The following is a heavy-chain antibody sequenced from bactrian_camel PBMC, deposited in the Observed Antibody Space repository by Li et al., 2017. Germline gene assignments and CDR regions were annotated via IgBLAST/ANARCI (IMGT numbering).Heavy chain of an antibody. CDR2: ISSDGTNT. J-gene: IGHJ4*01. V-gene: IGHV3S7*01. D-gene: IGHD1*01. Sequence: VQLVESGGGLVQIGGSLRLSCAAFGFTFSSTAMSWVRQGPGKELEWVSSISSDGTNTYYADSVSGRFTISRDNAQNTLHLQMNSLKTEDTGVYYCSTFGGRRFGQGTQVTVS. CDR1: GFTFSSTA.